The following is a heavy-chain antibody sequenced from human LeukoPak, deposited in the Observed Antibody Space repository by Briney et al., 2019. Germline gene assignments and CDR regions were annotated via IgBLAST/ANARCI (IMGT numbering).Heavy chain of an antibody. Sequence: SETLSLTCTVSGGSISSGGYYWSWIRQHPGKGLEWIGYIYYSGSTYYNPSLKSRVTISVDTSKNQFSLKLSSVTAADTAVYYCARDGGYGSRSYYGSSGWDYFDYWGQGALVTVSS. V-gene: IGHV4-31*03. CDR2: IYYSGST. CDR1: GGSISSGGYY. J-gene: IGHJ4*02. D-gene: IGHD3-10*01. CDR3: ARDGGYGSRSYYGSSGWDYFDY.